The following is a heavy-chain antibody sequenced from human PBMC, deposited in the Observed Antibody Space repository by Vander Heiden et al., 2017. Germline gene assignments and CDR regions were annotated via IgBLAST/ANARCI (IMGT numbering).Heavy chain of an antibody. CDR1: GGSISSSSYY. V-gene: IGHV4-39*01. D-gene: IGHD3-3*01. CDR2: IYYSGST. CDR3: ARHGGGWSGYWRA. Sequence: QLQLQESGPGLVKPSETLSLPCTVSGGSISSSSYYWGWIRQPPGKGLEWIGSIYYSGSTYYNPALKSRVTISVDTSKNQFSLKLRSVTAADTAVYYCARHGGGWSGYWRAWGQGTMVTVYS. J-gene: IGHJ5*02.